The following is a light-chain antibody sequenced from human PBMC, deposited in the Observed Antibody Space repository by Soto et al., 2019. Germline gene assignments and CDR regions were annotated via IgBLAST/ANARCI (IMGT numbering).Light chain of an antibody. Sequence: QSALTQPRSVSGSPGQSVAISCTGTSSDVGAYNYVSWYQQHPGKAPKVMIYDVNKRPSGVPDRFSGSKSDNTDSLTISGLQAEDEADYYCCAYAGSYSVVFGGGTKVTVL. CDR3: CAYAGSYSVV. J-gene: IGLJ2*01. CDR1: SSDVGAYNY. V-gene: IGLV2-11*01. CDR2: DVN.